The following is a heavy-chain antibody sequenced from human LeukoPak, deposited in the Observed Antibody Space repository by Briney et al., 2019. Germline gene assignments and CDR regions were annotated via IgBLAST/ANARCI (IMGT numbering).Heavy chain of an antibody. CDR3: ARIAAAGPNSDY. D-gene: IGHD6-13*01. V-gene: IGHV1-18*01. Sequence: ASVKVSCKASGYTFTSSGISWVRQAPGQGLEWMGWISAYNGNTNYAQKLQGRVTMTTDTSTSTAYMELRSLRSDDTAVYYCARIAAAGPNSDYWGQGTLVTVSS. J-gene: IGHJ4*02. CDR2: ISAYNGNT. CDR1: GYTFTSSG.